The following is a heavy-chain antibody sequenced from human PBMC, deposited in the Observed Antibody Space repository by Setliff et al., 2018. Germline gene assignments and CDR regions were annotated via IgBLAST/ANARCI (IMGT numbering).Heavy chain of an antibody. CDR1: GFTFSSYA. D-gene: IGHD5-12*01. CDR3: ARGSGYLTSFYYYYYGMDV. Sequence: PGGSLRLSCAASGFTFSSYAMSWIRQAPGKGLEWVSYISSSGSTIYYADSVKGRFTISRDNAKNSLYLQMNSLRAEDTAVYYCARGSGYLTSFYYYYYGMDVWGQGTTVTVSS. V-gene: IGHV3-11*04. CDR2: ISSSGSTI. J-gene: IGHJ6*02.